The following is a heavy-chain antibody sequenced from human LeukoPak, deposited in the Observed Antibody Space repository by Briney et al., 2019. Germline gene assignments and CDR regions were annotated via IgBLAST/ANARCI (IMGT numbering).Heavy chain of an antibody. J-gene: IGHJ3*02. CDR1: GYSISSGYY. CDR2: IYHSGST. Sequence: SETLSLTCTVSGYSISSGYYWGWIRQPPGKGLEWIGSIYHSGSTYYNPSLKSRVTISVDTSKNQFSLKLSSVTAADTAVYYCARESGGGDAFAIWGQGTMVTVSS. D-gene: IGHD3-16*01. V-gene: IGHV4-38-2*02. CDR3: ARESGGGDAFAI.